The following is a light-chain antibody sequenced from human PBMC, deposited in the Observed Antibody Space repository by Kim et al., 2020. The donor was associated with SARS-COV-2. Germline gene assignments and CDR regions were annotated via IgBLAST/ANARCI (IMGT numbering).Light chain of an antibody. CDR3: ATTDDSLNGLV. CDR2: RNS. J-gene: IGLJ3*02. V-gene: IGLV1-47*01. CDR1: NSNDGLNM. Sequence: SNSNDGLNMVLWFRQFPGTATTLLMFRNSKLPAGIHDRFAVSESGSSTSLAISGHRAEDKAGYYSATTDDSLNGLVFGGGTKLTVL.